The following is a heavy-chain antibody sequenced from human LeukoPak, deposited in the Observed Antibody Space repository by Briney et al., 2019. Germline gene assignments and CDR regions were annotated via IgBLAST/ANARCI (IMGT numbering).Heavy chain of an antibody. CDR3: ARERGYAYEEPDAFDI. Sequence: ASVKVSCKASGYTFTSYAMHWVRQAPGQRLEWMGWINAGNGNTKYSQEFQGRVTITRDTSASTAYMELSSLRSEDMAVYYCARERGYAYEEPDAFDIWGQGTMVTVSS. D-gene: IGHD2-2*01. V-gene: IGHV1-3*03. J-gene: IGHJ3*02. CDR2: INAGNGNT. CDR1: GYTFTSYA.